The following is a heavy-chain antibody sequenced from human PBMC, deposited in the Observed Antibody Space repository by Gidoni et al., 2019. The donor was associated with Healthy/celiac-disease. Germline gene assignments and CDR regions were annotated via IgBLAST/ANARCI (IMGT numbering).Heavy chain of an antibody. CDR3: AREGALGGSGSDRINYYYGMDV. J-gene: IGHJ6*02. CDR1: GYTFTSYY. V-gene: IGHV1-46*01. Sequence: QVQLVQSGAEVKKPGASVKVSCKASGYTFTSYYLHWVRQAPGQVLEWMGIINPSGGSTSEAKKVQGRVTMTRDTSTSTVYMELSSLRSEETAVYYWAREGALGGSGSDRINYYYGMDVWGQGTTVTVSS. D-gene: IGHD3-10*01. CDR2: INPSGGST.